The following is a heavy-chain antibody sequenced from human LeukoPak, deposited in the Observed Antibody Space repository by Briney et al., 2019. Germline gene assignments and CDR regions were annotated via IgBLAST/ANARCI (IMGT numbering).Heavy chain of an antibody. J-gene: IGHJ3*02. CDR2: VWYDESNK. D-gene: IGHD3-22*01. CDR1: GFTFRSYD. CDR3: EREDSSGAFDI. Sequence: PGRSLRLSCAASGFTFRSYDMHWVRQAPGKGLEWVAVVWYDESNKYYVDSVKGRFTISRDNSKNTLYLQMNSLRVEDTALYYCEREDSSGAFDIWGQGTMVTVSS. V-gene: IGHV3-33*01.